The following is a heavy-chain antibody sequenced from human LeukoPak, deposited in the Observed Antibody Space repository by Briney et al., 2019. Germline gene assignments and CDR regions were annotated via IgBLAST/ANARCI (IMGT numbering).Heavy chain of an antibody. V-gene: IGHV1-69*04. J-gene: IGHJ4*02. Sequence: SVKVSCKASGGTFSSYTISWVRQAPGQGLEWMGRIIPILGIANYAQKYQGRVTITADKSTSTAYMELSSLRSEDTAVYYCARDPGDGYNLDYWGQGTLVTVSS. D-gene: IGHD5-24*01. CDR1: GGTFSSYT. CDR3: ARDPGDGYNLDY. CDR2: IIPILGIA.